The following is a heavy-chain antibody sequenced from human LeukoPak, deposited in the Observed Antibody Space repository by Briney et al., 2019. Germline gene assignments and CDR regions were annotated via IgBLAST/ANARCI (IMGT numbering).Heavy chain of an antibody. V-gene: IGHV1-2*02. CDR3: ARDWTLDY. J-gene: IGHJ4*02. CDR2: INPASGGT. D-gene: IGHD3/OR15-3a*01. CDR1: GYTFNGYY. Sequence: GASVKVSCKASGYTFNGYYIHWVRQAPGQGLEWMGWINPASGGTNCAQNFQGRVTMIRDTSITTAYLEMTRLTSDDTADYYCARDWTLDYWGQGSLVTVSS.